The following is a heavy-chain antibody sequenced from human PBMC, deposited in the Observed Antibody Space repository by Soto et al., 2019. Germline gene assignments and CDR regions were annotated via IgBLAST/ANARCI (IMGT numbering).Heavy chain of an antibody. CDR1: GIKFSSYT. V-gene: IGHV3-23*01. J-gene: IGHJ4*02. CDR3: ARDRYSSSWHDC. Sequence: GGSLRLSCAASGIKFSSYTMSWVRLAPGKGLEWVSSINGGGGNTFYAESVKGRFTISRDNSKSTLYLQMNSLRAADTAVYYCARDRYSSSWHDCWGQGTLVTVSS. CDR2: INGGGGNT. D-gene: IGHD6-13*01.